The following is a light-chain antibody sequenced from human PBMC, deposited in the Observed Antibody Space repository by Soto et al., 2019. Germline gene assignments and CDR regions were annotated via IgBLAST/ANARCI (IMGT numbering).Light chain of an antibody. CDR3: QQYHRYYT. CDR2: DVS. Sequence: DIQMTQAPSTLSASVGDRVTITCRASQNINAWLAWYQQKPGKAPKLLIYDVSTLHSGVPSRFSGSASGTEFTLTISNWESDDFATYYCQQYHRYYTFGQGTRVDIK. CDR1: QNINAW. J-gene: IGKJ1*01. V-gene: IGKV1-5*01.